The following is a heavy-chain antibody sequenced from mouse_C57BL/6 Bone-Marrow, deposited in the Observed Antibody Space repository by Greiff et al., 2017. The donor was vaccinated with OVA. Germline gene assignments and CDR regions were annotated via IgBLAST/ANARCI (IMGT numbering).Heavy chain of an antibody. Sequence: VQLQQSVAELVRPGASVKLSCTASGFNFKNTYMHWVKQRPEQGLEWIGRIDPANGNTKYAPKFQGKATITADTSSNTAYLQLSSLTSEDTAVYYCAGTDTTEKFDYWGQGTTLTVSS. CDR1: GFNFKNTY. J-gene: IGHJ2*01. D-gene: IGHD1-1*01. CDR3: AGTDTTEKFDY. CDR2: IDPANGNT. V-gene: IGHV14-3*01.